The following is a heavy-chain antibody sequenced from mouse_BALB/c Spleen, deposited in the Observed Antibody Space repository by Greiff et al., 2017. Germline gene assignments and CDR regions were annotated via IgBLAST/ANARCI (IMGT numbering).Heavy chain of an antibody. CDR3: ARSGYYGSSGYFDY. CDR2: INPNNGGT. CDR1: GYTFTDYN. Sequence: VQLQQSGPELVKPGASVKIPCKASGYTFTDYNMDWVKQSHGKSLEWIGDINPNNGGTIYNQKFKGKATLTVDKSSSTAYMELRSLTSEDTAVYYCARSGYYGSSGYFDYWGQGTTLTVSS. D-gene: IGHD1-1*01. V-gene: IGHV1-18*01. J-gene: IGHJ2*01.